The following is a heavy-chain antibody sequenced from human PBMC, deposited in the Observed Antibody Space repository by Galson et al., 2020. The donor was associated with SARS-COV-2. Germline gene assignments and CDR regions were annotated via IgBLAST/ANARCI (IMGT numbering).Heavy chain of an antibody. CDR1: GFSLSTIGVG. J-gene: IGHJ5*02. D-gene: IGHD6-19*01. CDR3: ARQYSSGWYGDWFDP. V-gene: IGHV2-5*02. CDR2: IYWDDDK. Sequence: SGPTLVKPTQTLTLTCTFSGFSLSTIGVGVGWIRQPPGKALEWLALIYWDDDKRYSPSLKSRLTITKDTSKNQVVLTMTNMDPVDTATYYCARQYSSGWYGDWFDPWGQGTLVTVSS.